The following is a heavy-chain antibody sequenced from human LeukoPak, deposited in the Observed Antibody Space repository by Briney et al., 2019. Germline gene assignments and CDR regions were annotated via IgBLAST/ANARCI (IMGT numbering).Heavy chain of an antibody. CDR1: GFSFISYG. CDR2: ISDDGRNK. Sequence: GGSLRLSCAASGFSFISYGMRWVRQAPGKGLEWVGVISDDGRNKKYADSVKGRFTISRDNSKDTLYLQMNSLRDEGTAVYYCAKRPSDYGDYVTYFDYWGQGTLVTVSS. J-gene: IGHJ4*02. CDR3: AKRPSDYGDYVTYFDY. D-gene: IGHD4-17*01. V-gene: IGHV3-30*18.